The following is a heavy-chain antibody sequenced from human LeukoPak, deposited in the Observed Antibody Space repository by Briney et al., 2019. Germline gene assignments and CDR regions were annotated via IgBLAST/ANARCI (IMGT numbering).Heavy chain of an antibody. D-gene: IGHD3-22*01. J-gene: IGHJ4*02. Sequence: GGSLRLSCAASGFTFDDYGMSWVRQAPGKGLEWVSGINWNGGSTGYADSVKGRFTISRDNAKNSLYLQMNSLRAEDTALYYCARGAPPSYDSSGYYDYWGQGTLVTVSS. CDR1: GFTFDDYG. V-gene: IGHV3-20*04. CDR3: ARGAPPSYDSSGYYDY. CDR2: INWNGGST.